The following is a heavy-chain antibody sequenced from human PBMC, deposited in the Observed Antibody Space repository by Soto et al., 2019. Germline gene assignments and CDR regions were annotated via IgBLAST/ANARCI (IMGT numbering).Heavy chain of an antibody. CDR3: ARDDWTGSSPDY. J-gene: IGHJ4*02. CDR1: GFTFSSYG. CDR2: IWYDGSNK. Sequence: QPGGSLRLSCAASGFTFSSYGMHWVRQAPGKGLEWVAVIWYDGSNKYYADSVKGRFTISRDNSKNTLYLQMNSLRAEDTAVYYCARDDWTGSSPDYWGQGTLVTVSS. V-gene: IGHV3-33*01. D-gene: IGHD6-6*01.